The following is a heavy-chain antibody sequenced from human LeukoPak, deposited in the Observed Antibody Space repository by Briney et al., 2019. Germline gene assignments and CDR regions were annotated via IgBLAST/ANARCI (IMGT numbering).Heavy chain of an antibody. CDR3: AREGLNMVRGVIPKEAWGWFDP. D-gene: IGHD3-10*01. Sequence: SETLSLTCTVSGYSISSGYYWGWIRQPPGKGLEWIGNIYPTGSTYYNPSLKSRVTISVDTSKNQFSLKLSSVTAADTAVYYCAREGLNMVRGVIPKEAWGWFDPWGQGTLVTVSS. CDR1: GYSISSGYY. J-gene: IGHJ5*02. CDR2: IYPTGST. V-gene: IGHV4-38-2*02.